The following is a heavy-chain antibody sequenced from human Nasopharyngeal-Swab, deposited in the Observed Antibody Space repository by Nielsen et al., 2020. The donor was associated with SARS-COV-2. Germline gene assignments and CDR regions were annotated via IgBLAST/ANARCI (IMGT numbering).Heavy chain of an antibody. D-gene: IGHD2-15*01. Sequence: SETLSLTCTVSGGSISSGSYYWSCILQPAGKGLEWIGRIYTSGSTNYNPSLKSRVTISVDTSKNQFSLKLSSVTAADTAVYYCARAEEDCSGGSCYFVFDYWGQGTLVTVSS. J-gene: IGHJ4*02. V-gene: IGHV4-61*02. CDR2: IYTSGST. CDR3: ARAEEDCSGGSCYFVFDY. CDR1: GGSISSGSYY.